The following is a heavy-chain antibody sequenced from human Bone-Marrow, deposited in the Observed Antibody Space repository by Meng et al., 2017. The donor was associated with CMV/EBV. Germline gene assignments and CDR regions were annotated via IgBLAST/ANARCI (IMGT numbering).Heavy chain of an antibody. Sequence: GGSLRLSCAASGFTFSSYSMNWVRQAPGKGLEWVSSISSSSSYIYYADSVKGRFTISRDNAKNSLYLQMNSLRAEDTAVYYCARAASDSSGWYLGYYYYYGMDVWGQATTVTVSS. V-gene: IGHV3-21*01. CDR2: ISSSSSYI. J-gene: IGHJ6*02. CDR1: GFTFSSYS. D-gene: IGHD6-19*01. CDR3: ARAASDSSGWYLGYYYYYGMDV.